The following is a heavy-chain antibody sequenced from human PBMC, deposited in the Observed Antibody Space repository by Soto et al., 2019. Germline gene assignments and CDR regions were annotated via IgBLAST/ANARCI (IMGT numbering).Heavy chain of an antibody. J-gene: IGHJ4*02. CDR3: ARGPIGDAAMVTNYFDY. D-gene: IGHD5-18*01. CDR1: GFTFSNYA. V-gene: IGHV3-30-3*01. Sequence: GGSLRLACAASGFTFSNYAIHWVRQAPGKGLEWVAVLSYDGNNIHYADSVKGRFTVSRDNSKNTLFLQMNRLRTEDTALYYCARGPIGDAAMVTNYFDYWGQGTLVTAPQ. CDR2: LSYDGNNI.